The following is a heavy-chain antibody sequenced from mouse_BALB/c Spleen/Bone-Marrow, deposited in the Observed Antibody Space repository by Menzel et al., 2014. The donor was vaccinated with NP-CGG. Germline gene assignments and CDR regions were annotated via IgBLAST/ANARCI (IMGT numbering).Heavy chain of an antibody. Sequence: QVQLKESGAELVRPGTSVKLSCKASGYTFTSYWMNWVEQRPEQGLEWIGRIDPYDSETHYNQKFKDKAILTVDKSSSTAYMQLSSLTSEDSAVYYCARRALDAMDYWGQGTSVTVSS. CDR2: IDPYDSET. CDR1: GYTFTSYW. J-gene: IGHJ4*01. D-gene: IGHD2-10*02. CDR3: ARRALDAMDY. V-gene: IGHV1-52*01.